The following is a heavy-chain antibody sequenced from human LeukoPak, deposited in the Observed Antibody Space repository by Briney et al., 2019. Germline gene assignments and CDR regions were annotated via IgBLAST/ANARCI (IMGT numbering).Heavy chain of an antibody. J-gene: IGHJ4*02. V-gene: IGHV3-23*01. CDR1: GFTFSNYG. CDR2: LSRSGDSP. Sequence: GGSLRLSCAASGFTFSNYGMSWVRQAPGKGLEWVSTLSRSGDSPYYADSVKGRFTISRDNAKNSLYLQMNSLRAEDTAVYYCARGDRGYYSTPVDYWGQGTLVTVSS. CDR3: ARGDRGYYSTPVDY. D-gene: IGHD3-22*01.